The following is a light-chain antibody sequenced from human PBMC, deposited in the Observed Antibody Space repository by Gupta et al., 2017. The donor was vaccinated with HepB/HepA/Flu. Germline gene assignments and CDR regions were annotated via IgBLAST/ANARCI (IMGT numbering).Light chain of an antibody. CDR2: SAS. V-gene: IGKV1-9*01. Sequence: DIQLTQSPSFLSASVGDTVTITFRASPGIRSHLAWFQQHPGKAPKLLISSASTLQSGVPSRFSGSGSGTEFTLTISSLQPEDSATFYCRHVDHSPITFGRGTKVAIK. CDR3: RHVDHSPIT. J-gene: IGKJ4*01. CDR1: PGIRSH.